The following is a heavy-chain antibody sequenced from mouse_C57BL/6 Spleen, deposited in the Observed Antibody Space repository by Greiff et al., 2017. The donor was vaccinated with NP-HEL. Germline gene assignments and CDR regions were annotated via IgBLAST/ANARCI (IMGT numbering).Heavy chain of an antibody. V-gene: IGHV1-74*01. J-gene: IGHJ4*01. Sequence: VQLQQPGAELVKPGASVKVSCKASGYTFTSYWMHWVKQRPGQGLEWIGRIHPSDSDTNYNQKFKGKATLTVDKSSSTAYMQLSSLTSEYSAVYYCAIWVYYVSSYAMDYWGQGPSVTVSS. CDR2: IHPSDSDT. D-gene: IGHD1-1*01. CDR1: GYTFTSYW. CDR3: AIWVYYVSSYAMDY.